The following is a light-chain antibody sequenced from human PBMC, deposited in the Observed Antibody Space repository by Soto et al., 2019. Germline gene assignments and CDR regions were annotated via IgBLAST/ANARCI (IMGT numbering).Light chain of an antibody. V-gene: IGKV1-39*01. J-gene: IGKJ2*01. Sequence: IQMTQSPSSLSASVGDRVTITCRASQNIGDSLNWYQQKPGKAPKLLIYAASSLQSGVPSRFSGSGSGTDFTLTVSSLQPEDFASYYCQHSWTFGQGTKLEI. CDR3: QHSWT. CDR1: QNIGDS. CDR2: AAS.